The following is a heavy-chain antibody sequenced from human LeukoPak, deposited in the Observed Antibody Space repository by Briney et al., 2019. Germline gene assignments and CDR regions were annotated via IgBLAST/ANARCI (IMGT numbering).Heavy chain of an antibody. D-gene: IGHD2-8*01. Sequence: SETLSLTCAVYGGSFSGYYWSWIRQPAGKGLEWIGRIYTSGSTNYNPSLKSRVTMSVDTSKNQFSLKLSSVTAADTAVYYCARDIGVKRIADYWGQGTLVTVSS. CDR3: ARDIGVKRIADY. J-gene: IGHJ4*02. V-gene: IGHV4-4*07. CDR2: IYTSGST. CDR1: GGSFSGYY.